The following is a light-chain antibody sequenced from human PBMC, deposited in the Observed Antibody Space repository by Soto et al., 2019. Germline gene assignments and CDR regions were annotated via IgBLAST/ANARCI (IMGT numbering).Light chain of an antibody. CDR1: SSDVGSYNL. Sequence: QSALAQPASVSGSPGQSITISCTGTSSDVGSYNLVSWYQQHPGKAPKLMIYEVSKRPSGVSNRFSGSKSGNTASLTISGLQAEDEGGYSCCSFGGRNTFVFGSGTKLTVL. CDR2: EVS. J-gene: IGLJ1*01. V-gene: IGLV2-23*02. CDR3: CSFGGRNTFV.